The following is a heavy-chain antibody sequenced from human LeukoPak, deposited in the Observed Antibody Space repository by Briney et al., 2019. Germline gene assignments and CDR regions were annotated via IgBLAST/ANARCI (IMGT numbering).Heavy chain of an antibody. D-gene: IGHD3-10*01. J-gene: IGHJ4*02. CDR2: ISAGGSTM. CDR3: ARGEYD. V-gene: IGHV3-48*03. CDR1: GFTFSSYE. Sequence: HTGGSLRLSCAASGFTFSSYEMNWVRQAPGKGLEWISYISAGGSTMYYADSVKGRFTISRDNAKNALYLQMNSLRDDDTAVYYCARGEYDWGQGTLVTVSS.